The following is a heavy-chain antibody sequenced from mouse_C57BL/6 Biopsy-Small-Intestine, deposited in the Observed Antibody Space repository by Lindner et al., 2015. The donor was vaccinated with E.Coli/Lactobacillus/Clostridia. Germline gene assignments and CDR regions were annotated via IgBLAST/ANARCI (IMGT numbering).Heavy chain of an antibody. CDR2: INPSTGGT. CDR3: ARSYYDYLDY. J-gene: IGHJ2*01. Sequence: VQLQESGPELVKPGASVKISCKASGYSLTGYYMNWVKQSPEKSLEWIGEINPSTGGTAYNQKFKAKATLTIDKSSSTAYMQLNSLTSEDSAVYYCARSYYDYLDYWGQGTTLTVSS. V-gene: IGHV1-42*01. D-gene: IGHD2-4*01. CDR1: GYSLTGYY.